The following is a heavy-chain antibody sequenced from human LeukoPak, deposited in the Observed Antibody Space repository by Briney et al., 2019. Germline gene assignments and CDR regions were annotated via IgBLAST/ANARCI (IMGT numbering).Heavy chain of an antibody. CDR1: GYTFTGYY. D-gene: IGHD1-26*01. V-gene: IGHV1-2*02. Sequence: GASVKVSCKASGYTFTGYYMHWVRQAPGQGLEWMGWINPNSGGTNYAQKFQGRVTMTRDTSISTAYMELSRLRSDDTAVYYCARDRNSGSFPFDYWGQGTLVTVSS. J-gene: IGHJ4*02. CDR2: INPNSGGT. CDR3: ARDRNSGSFPFDY.